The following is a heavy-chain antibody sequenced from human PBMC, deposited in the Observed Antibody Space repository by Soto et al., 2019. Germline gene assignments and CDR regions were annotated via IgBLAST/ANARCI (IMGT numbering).Heavy chain of an antibody. CDR3: ARDLRQYCTSTTCYGHGMAMDV. J-gene: IGHJ6*03. Sequence: QVQLVESGGGVVQPGRSLRLSCAASGFTFSSYGMHWVRQAPGKGLEWVAVLWYDGSNKYYADSVKGRFSISRDNSKNTLYLQMNSLRAEDKAVDYCARDLRQYCTSTTCYGHGMAMDVWGKGTTVTVSS. D-gene: IGHD2-2*01. CDR1: GFTFSSYG. V-gene: IGHV3-33*01. CDR2: LWYDGSNK.